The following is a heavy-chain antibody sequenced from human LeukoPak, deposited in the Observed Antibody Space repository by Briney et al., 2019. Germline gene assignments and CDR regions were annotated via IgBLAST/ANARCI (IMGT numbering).Heavy chain of an antibody. J-gene: IGHJ4*02. V-gene: IGHV4-59*12. CDR1: GGSISSYY. Sequence: SETLSLTCTVSGGSISSYYWSWIRQPPGKGLEWIGYIYYSGSTNYNPSLKSRVTISVDKSKNQFSLKLSSVTAADTAVYYCARDFNAAAGSYYFDYWGQGTLVTVSS. D-gene: IGHD6-13*01. CDR3: ARDFNAAAGSYYFDY. CDR2: IYYSGST.